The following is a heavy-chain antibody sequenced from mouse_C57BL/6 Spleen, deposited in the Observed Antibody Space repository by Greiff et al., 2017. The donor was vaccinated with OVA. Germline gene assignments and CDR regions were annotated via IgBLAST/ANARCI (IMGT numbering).Heavy chain of an antibody. CDR3: TRIQWYFDV. V-gene: IGHV1-15*01. Sequence: VKLMESGAELVRPGASVTLSCKASGYTFTDYEMHWVKQTPVHGLEWIGAIDPETGGTAYNQKFKGKAILTADKSSSTAYMELRSLTSEDSAVYYCTRIQWYFDVWGTGTTVTVSS. CDR1: GYTFTDYE. CDR2: IDPETGGT. J-gene: IGHJ1*03.